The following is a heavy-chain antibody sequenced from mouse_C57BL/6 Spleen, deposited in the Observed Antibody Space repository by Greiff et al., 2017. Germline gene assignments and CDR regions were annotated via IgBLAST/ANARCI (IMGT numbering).Heavy chain of an antibody. D-gene: IGHD2-5*01. CDR3: ARGSDSNYDY. CDR1: GYTFTSYW. J-gene: IGHJ2*01. CDR2: IDPSDSET. V-gene: IGHV1-52*01. Sequence: QVQLKESGAELVRPGSSVKLSCKASGYTFTSYWMHWVKQRPIQGLEWIGNIDPSDSETHYNQKFKDKATLTVDNSSSTAYMQLSSLTSEDSAVYYCARGSDSNYDYWGQGTTLTVSS.